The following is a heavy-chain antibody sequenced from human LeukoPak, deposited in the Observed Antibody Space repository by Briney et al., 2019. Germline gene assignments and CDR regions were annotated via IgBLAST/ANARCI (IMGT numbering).Heavy chain of an antibody. Sequence: ASVKVSCKASGGTFSSYAISWVRQAPGQGLEWMGRIIPIFGTANYAQKFQGRVTITTDESTSTAYMELSSLRSEDTAVYYCARDYRLQYCSGGSCQEAFDIWGQGTMVTVSS. V-gene: IGHV1-69*05. CDR3: ARDYRLQYCSGGSCQEAFDI. J-gene: IGHJ3*02. D-gene: IGHD2-15*01. CDR2: IIPIFGTA. CDR1: GGTFSSYA.